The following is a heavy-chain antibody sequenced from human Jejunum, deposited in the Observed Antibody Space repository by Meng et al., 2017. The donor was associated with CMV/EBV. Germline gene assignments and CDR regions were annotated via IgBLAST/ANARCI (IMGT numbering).Heavy chain of an antibody. Sequence: TASGYTITAEFMFGVRQAPEQGLEWMGWINSNSGTTKYAKKFQGRVTMTWDTSISAVYMDLSSLRSDDTAVYYCVSYIGSSYWFGPWGQGTLVTVSS. CDR3: VSYIGSSYWFGP. CDR1: GYTITAEF. J-gene: IGHJ5*02. D-gene: IGHD6-6*01. CDR2: INSNSGTT. V-gene: IGHV1-2*02.